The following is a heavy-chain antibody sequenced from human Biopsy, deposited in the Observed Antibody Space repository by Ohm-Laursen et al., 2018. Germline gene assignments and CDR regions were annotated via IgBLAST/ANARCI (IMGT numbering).Heavy chain of an antibody. V-gene: IGHV1-2*02. Sequence: GASVKVSCKPSGYTFTDYRLYWVRQAPGQGLDLMGWIDPNTGDTDYPQKFQGRVTMTSDTPIDTAYVELSSLTSGDTAVYYCALGEPFDYWGQGTLVTVSS. CDR2: IDPNTGDT. D-gene: IGHD3-16*01. CDR3: ALGEPFDY. CDR1: GYTFTDYR. J-gene: IGHJ4*02.